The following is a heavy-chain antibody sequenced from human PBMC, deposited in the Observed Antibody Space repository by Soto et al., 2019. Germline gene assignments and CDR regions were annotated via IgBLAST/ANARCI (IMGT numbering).Heavy chain of an antibody. V-gene: IGHV4-31*03. CDR2: IYYSGST. D-gene: IGHD4-17*01. Sequence: SETLSLTCTVSGGSISSGCYYWSWIRQHPGKGLEWIGYIYYSGSTYYNPSLKSRVTISVDTSKNQFSLKLSSVTAADTAVYYCASSAADNYGDYVGWFDPWGQGTLVTVSS. CDR1: GGSISSGCYY. CDR3: ASSAADNYGDYVGWFDP. J-gene: IGHJ5*02.